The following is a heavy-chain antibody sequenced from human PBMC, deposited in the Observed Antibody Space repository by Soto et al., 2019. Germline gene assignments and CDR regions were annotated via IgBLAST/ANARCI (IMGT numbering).Heavy chain of an antibody. Sequence: SATLSLTCTVSGASISSSSYYWGWIRQPPVKGLEWIGSIYYSGSTYYNPSLKSRVTISVDTSKNQFSLKLSSVTAADSAVYYCARRLYYDSSGFEGGGMDVWGQGTTVT. CDR3: ARRLYYDSSGFEGGGMDV. J-gene: IGHJ6*02. CDR1: GASISSSSYY. CDR2: IYYSGST. D-gene: IGHD3-22*01. V-gene: IGHV4-39*01.